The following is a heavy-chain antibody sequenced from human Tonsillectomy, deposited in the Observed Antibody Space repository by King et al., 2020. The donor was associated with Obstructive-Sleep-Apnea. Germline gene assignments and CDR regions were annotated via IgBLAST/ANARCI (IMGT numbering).Heavy chain of an antibody. CDR3: ARHRGAEYSGGSVDFFDY. Sequence: VQLQESGPGLVKPSETLSLTCTVSGDSISNYYWSWIRQPPGKGLEWIGYMYYSGNTNYNPSLKSRVTMSVDTSNIQFSLRLRSVTAADTAVYYCARHRGAEYSGGSVDFFDYWGQGTLVTVSS. CDR1: GDSISNYY. V-gene: IGHV4-59*08. J-gene: IGHJ4*02. D-gene: IGHD2-8*02. CDR2: MYYSGNT.